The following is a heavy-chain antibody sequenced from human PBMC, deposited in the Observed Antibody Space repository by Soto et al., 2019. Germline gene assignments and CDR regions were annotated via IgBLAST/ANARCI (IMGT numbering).Heavy chain of an antibody. CDR2: ISSGAFTI. J-gene: IGHJ6*02. Sequence: GGSLRLSCIWSGFAFRDYEMNWVRQAPGKGMEWVAYISSGAFTIYYADSVRGRFTVSRDNAKNSLYLQMNSLRDEDAAVYYCARTFSIDTVHYYGMDVWGQGTTVTVSS. V-gene: IGHV3-48*03. CDR3: ARTFSIDTVHYYGMDV. D-gene: IGHD2-15*01. CDR1: GFAFRDYE.